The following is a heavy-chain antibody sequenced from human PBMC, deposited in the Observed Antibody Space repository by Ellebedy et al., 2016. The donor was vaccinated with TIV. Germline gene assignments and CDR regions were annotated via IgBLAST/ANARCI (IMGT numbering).Heavy chain of an antibody. Sequence: GESLKISXAASGFTFSSYSMNWVRQAPGKGLEWVSAISGSGGSTYYADSVKGRFTISRHNSKNTLYLQMNSLRAEDTAVYYCARDTYSGYGNYWGQGTLVTVSS. CDR2: ISGSGGST. D-gene: IGHD5-12*01. CDR1: GFTFSSYS. V-gene: IGHV3-23*01. J-gene: IGHJ4*02. CDR3: ARDTYSGYGNY.